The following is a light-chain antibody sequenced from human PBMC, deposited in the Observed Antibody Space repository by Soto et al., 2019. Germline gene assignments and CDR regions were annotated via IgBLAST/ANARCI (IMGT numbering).Light chain of an antibody. CDR3: SSYTSSSTLGV. CDR2: DVS. J-gene: IGLJ1*01. Sequence: QSVRTQPASVSGSPGQSITISCTGTSSDVGGYNYVSWYQQHPGKAPKLMIYDVSNRPSGVSNRFSGSKSGNTASLTISGLQAEDEADYYCSSYTSSSTLGVFGTGTQLTVL. V-gene: IGLV2-14*01. CDR1: SSDVGGYNY.